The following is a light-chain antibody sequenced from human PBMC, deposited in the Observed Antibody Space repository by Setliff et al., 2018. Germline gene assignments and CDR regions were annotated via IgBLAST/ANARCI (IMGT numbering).Light chain of an antibody. Sequence: DIVMTQSPDSLAVSLGERATINCKSSQSVLYSSNNKNYLAWYQQKPGQPPKLLIYWASTRESGVPDRFSGSGSGTDFTLTISSLQAEDVAVYYCQQYYSTLTFGQGTRWISN. V-gene: IGKV4-1*01. CDR3: QQYYSTLT. CDR2: WAS. CDR1: QSVLYSSNNKNY. J-gene: IGKJ1*01.